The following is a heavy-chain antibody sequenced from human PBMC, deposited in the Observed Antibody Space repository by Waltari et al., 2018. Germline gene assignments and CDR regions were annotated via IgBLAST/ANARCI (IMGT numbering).Heavy chain of an antibody. D-gene: IGHD6-6*01. V-gene: IGHV4-39*01. J-gene: IGHJ4*02. CDR3: ARHTLGRAARPFGY. CDR1: GGSISSSSYY. CDR2: IDYSGST. Sequence: QLQLQESGPGLVKPSETLSLTCTVSGGSISSSSYYWGWIRQPPGKGLEWIGSIDYSGSTYYNPSLKSRVTISVDTSKNQFSLKLSSVTAADTAVYYCARHTLGRAARPFGYWGQGTLVTVSS.